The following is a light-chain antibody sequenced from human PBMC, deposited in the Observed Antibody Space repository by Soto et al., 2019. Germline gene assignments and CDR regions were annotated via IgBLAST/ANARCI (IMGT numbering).Light chain of an antibody. J-gene: IGLJ2*01. CDR3: CSYAGSYTVA. CDR2: DVT. V-gene: IGLV2-11*01. Sequence: QSALTQPRSVSGSPGQSVTISCTGNSSDVGGYNYVSWYQHHPGKAPKLMIYDVTKRPSGVPDRFSGSKSGNTASLTISGLQAEDEADYYWCSYAGSYTVAFGGGTQLTVL. CDR1: SSDVGGYNY.